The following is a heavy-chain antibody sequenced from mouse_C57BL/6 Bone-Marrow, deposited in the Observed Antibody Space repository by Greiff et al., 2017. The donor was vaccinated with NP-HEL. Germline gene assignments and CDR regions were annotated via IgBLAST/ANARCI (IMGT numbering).Heavy chain of an antibody. CDR1: GYAFSSSW. Sequence: VQLQQSGPELVKPGASVKISCKASGYAFSSSWMNWVKQRPGKGLEWIGRIYPGDGDTNYNGKFKGKATLTADKSSSTAYMQLSSLTSEDSAVYFCARGKGYGYGFAYWGQGTLVTVSA. J-gene: IGHJ3*01. CDR3: ARGKGYGYGFAY. CDR2: IYPGDGDT. V-gene: IGHV1-82*01. D-gene: IGHD2-2*01.